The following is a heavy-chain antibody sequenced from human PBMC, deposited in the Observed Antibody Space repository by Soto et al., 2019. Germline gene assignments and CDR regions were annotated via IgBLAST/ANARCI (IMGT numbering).Heavy chain of an antibody. CDR3: ARVVKGELVGATGDY. V-gene: IGHV1-18*03. J-gene: IGHJ4*02. CDR2: ISAYNGNT. CDR1: GYTFTSYG. D-gene: IGHD1-26*01. Sequence: QVQLVQSGAEVKKPGASVKVSCKASGYTFTSYGISWVRQAPGQGLEWMGWISAYNGNTNYAQKLQGRVTMTTDTSTSTAYMELRSLRSDDMAVYYCARVVKGELVGATGDYWGQGTLVTVSS.